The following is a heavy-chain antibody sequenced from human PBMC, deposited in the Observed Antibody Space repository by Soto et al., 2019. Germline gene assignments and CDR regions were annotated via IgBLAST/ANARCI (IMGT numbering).Heavy chain of an antibody. J-gene: IGHJ4*02. Sequence: VQLVESGGGLVQPGGSLRLSCAACGFTFSTYWMHWVRQAPGKGLVWVSRIKGDESQTNYADSVEGRFTVSRDNAKNTLYLQINSLRAEDTAVYYCARGALRAYYLDYWGQGALVTVSS. CDR1: GFTFSTYW. D-gene: IGHD3-10*01. V-gene: IGHV3-74*01. CDR3: ARGALRAYYLDY. CDR2: IKGDESQT.